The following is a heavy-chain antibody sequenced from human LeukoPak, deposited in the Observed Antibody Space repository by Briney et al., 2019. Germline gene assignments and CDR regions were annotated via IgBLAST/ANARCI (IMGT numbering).Heavy chain of an antibody. Sequence: GSLRLSCAASGFTFSSYWIYWVRQAPGKGLVWVSIINSDGSTTNYADSVKGRFTISRDNAKNTLYLQLNSLRPEDTAVYYCARDYSSWFDYWGQGTLVTVSS. J-gene: IGHJ4*02. V-gene: IGHV3-74*01. CDR1: GFTFSSYW. CDR2: INSDGSTT. CDR3: ARDYSSWFDY. D-gene: IGHD6-6*01.